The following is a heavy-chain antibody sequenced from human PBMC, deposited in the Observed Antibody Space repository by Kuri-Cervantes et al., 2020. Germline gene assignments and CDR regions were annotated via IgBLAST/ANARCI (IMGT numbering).Heavy chain of an antibody. J-gene: IGHJ4*02. D-gene: IGHD4-17*01. Sequence: SETLSLTCTVSGGSISSSSYYWGWIRQPPGKGLEWIGSIFRGGNTYYNPALKSRVTISEDTSKNHFSLTLTSLTAADTAVYYCARIATTVTTAGAIDYWGQGTLVTVSS. CDR3: ARIATTVTTAGAIDY. CDR1: GGSISSSSYY. CDR2: IFRGGNT. V-gene: IGHV4-39*02.